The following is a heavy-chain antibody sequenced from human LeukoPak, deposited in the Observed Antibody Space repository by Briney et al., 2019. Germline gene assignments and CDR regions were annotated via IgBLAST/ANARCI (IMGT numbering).Heavy chain of an antibody. V-gene: IGHV1-58*01. CDR2: IVVGSGNT. CDR1: GFTFTSSA. D-gene: IGHD3-10*01. J-gene: IGHJ4*02. CDR3: AAVLLWFGESTPYFDY. Sequence: SVKVSCKASGFTFTSSAVQRVRQARGQRLEWIGWIVVGSGNTNYAQKFQERVAITRDMSTSTAYMELSSLRSEDTAVYYCAAVLLWFGESTPYFDYWGQGTLVTVSS.